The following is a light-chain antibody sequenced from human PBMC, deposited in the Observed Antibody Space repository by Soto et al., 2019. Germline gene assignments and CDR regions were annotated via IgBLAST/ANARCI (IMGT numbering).Light chain of an antibody. CDR1: SSDIGAGYD. CDR2: SNI. CDR3: QSYDSSLGGSKGV. J-gene: IGLJ3*02. V-gene: IGLV1-40*01. Sequence: QSVLTQPPSMSGAPGQRVTNSCTGSSSDIGAGYDVHWYQQFPGTAPKLLIYSNINRPSGVPDRFSGSKSGTSASLAITGLQAEDEADYYCQSYDSSLGGSKGVFGGGTKLTVL.